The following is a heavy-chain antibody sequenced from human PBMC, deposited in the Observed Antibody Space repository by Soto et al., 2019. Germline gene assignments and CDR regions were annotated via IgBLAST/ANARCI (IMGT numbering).Heavy chain of an antibody. D-gene: IGHD4-17*01. V-gene: IGHV3-30-3*01. CDR3: ARDRKKTTVTTSYFDY. CDR2: ISYDGSNK. Sequence: GGSLRLSCAASGFTFSSYAMHWVRQAPGKGLEWVAVISYDGSNKYYADSVKGRFTISRDNSKNTLYLQMNSLRAEDTAVYYCARDRKKTTVTTSYFDYWGQGTLVTVSS. CDR1: GFTFSSYA. J-gene: IGHJ4*02.